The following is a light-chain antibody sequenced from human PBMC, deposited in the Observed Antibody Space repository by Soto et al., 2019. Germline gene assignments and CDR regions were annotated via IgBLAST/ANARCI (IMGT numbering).Light chain of an antibody. J-gene: IGKJ2*03. V-gene: IGKV3-20*01. Sequence: EIVLTQSPVTLSLSPGERATLSCRASQSVNSNFFAWYQQKPGQAPRLLLYGVSTRASGIPDRFTGSGFGTDFALTISSLEPEDFAIYYCQQYGSSPRSFGQGTKVEIK. CDR2: GVS. CDR1: QSVNSNF. CDR3: QQYGSSPRS.